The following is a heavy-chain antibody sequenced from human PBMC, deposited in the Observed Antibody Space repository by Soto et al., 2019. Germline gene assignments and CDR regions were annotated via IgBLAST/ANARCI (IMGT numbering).Heavy chain of an antibody. V-gene: IGHV1-18*03. J-gene: IGHJ3*02. CDR2: ISAYNGNT. CDR3: ARAQATVTYAFDI. CDR1: GYTFTSYG. Sequence: ASVKVSCKASGYTFTSYGISWVRQAPGQGLEWMGWISAYNGNTNYAQKPQGRVTMTTDTSTSTASMELRSLRSDDMAVYYCARAQATVTYAFDIWGQGTMVTVSS. D-gene: IGHD4-17*01.